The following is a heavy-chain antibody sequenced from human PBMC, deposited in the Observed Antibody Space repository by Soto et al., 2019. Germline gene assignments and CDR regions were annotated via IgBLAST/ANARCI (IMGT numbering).Heavy chain of an antibody. CDR3: ARDRVAAAGYYYYYGMDV. D-gene: IGHD6-13*01. J-gene: IGHJ6*02. CDR2: ISAYNGNT. Sequence: ASVKVSCKASGYTFTSYGISWVRQAPGQGLEWMGWISAYNGNTNYAQKLQGRVTMTTDTSTSTAYMELRSLRSDDTAVYYCARDRVAAAGYYYYYGMDVWGQGTTVTAP. V-gene: IGHV1-18*04. CDR1: GYTFTSYG.